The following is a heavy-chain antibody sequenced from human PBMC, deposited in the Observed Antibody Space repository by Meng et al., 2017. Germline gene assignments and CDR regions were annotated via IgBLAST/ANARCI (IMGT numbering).Heavy chain of an antibody. D-gene: IGHD2-15*01. Sequence: SETLSLTCAVYGGSFSGYSWSWIRQPPGKGLEWIGEINHSGSTNDNPSLKSRVTISLDTSKNQFSLKLSSVTAADTAVYYCARGAVVVVAATLFDYWGQGTLVTVSS. CDR3: ARGAVVVVAATLFDY. J-gene: IGHJ4*02. CDR1: GGSFSGYS. V-gene: IGHV4-34*01. CDR2: INHSGST.